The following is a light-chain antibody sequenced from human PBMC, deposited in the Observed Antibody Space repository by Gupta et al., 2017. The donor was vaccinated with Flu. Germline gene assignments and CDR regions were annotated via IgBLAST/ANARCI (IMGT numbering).Light chain of an antibody. CDR1: QSISSS. J-gene: IGKJ1*01. CDR3: QQRSDWPTWT. Sequence: EVVLTQSPATLSLSPGERATLSCRASQSISSSLAWYQQKPGQAPRLLIHDASNRATDIPARFSGSGSGTDFTLTISSREPEDFAVYYCQQRSDWPTWTFGQGTKVEIK. V-gene: IGKV3-11*01. CDR2: DAS.